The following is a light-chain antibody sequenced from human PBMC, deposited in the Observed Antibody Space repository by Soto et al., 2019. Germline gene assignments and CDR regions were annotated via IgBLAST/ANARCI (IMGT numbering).Light chain of an antibody. CDR3: QQYVSSPQT. V-gene: IGKV3-20*01. CDR1: QSVSSSY. CDR2: GAS. Sequence: EIVLTQSPGTLSLSPGERATLSCRASQSVSSSYLAWYQQKPGQAPRLLIYGASNRATGIPDRFSGSGSGTHFTLTISRLEPEDFAMYFCQQYVSSPQTFGQGTKVDIK. J-gene: IGKJ1*01.